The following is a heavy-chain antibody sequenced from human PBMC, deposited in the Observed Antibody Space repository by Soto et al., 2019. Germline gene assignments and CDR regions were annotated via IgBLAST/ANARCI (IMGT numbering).Heavy chain of an antibody. CDR2: IYYSGST. Sequence: QVQLQESGPGLVKPSETLSLTCTVSGGSISSYYWSWIRQPPGKGLEWIGYIYYSGSTNYNPSLKSRVTISVDTSKNQFSLKLSSVTAADTAVYYGARSLHVLTYYFDYWGQGTLVTVSS. J-gene: IGHJ4*02. V-gene: IGHV4-59*01. D-gene: IGHD2-8*02. CDR3: ARSLHVLTYYFDY. CDR1: GGSISSYY.